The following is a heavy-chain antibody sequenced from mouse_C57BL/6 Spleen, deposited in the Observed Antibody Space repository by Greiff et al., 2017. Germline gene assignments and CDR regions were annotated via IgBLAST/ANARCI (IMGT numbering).Heavy chain of an antibody. CDR2: IYPGSGST. Sequence: VKLMESGAELVKPGASVTMSCKASGYTFTSYWITWVKQRPGQGLEWIGDIYPGSGSTNYNEKFKSKATLTVDTSSSTAYMQLSSLTSEDSAVYYCARPITTVVATYYAMDYWGQGTSVTVSS. CDR3: ARPITTVVATYYAMDY. J-gene: IGHJ4*01. CDR1: GYTFTSYW. V-gene: IGHV1-55*01. D-gene: IGHD1-1*01.